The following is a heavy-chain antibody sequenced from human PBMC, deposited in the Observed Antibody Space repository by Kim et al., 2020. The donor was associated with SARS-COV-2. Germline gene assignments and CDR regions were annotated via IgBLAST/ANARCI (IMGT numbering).Heavy chain of an antibody. V-gene: IGHV3-49*02. J-gene: IGHJ4*02. Sequence: GTTEYDASVKGRFTISRDDSKSIAYLQMNSLKTEDTAVYYCTRGATTAAYWGQGTLVTVSS. CDR2: GTT. CDR3: TRGATTAAY. D-gene: IGHD1-1*01.